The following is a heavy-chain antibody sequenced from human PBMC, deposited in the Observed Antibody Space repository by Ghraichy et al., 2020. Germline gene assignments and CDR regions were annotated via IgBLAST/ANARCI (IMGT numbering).Heavy chain of an antibody. D-gene: IGHD6-19*01. CDR3: AKSSTRYSSSAHSFDY. CDR1: GFTFSSYA. Sequence: GGSLRLSCAASGFTFSSYAMSWVRQAPGKGLEWVSAISGIRGSTFYADSVKGRFTVSRDNSMYTLQLQMNSLRDEDTAVYYCAKSSTRYSSSAHSFDYWGQGTLVTVSS. CDR2: ISGIRGST. J-gene: IGHJ4*02. V-gene: IGHV3-23*01.